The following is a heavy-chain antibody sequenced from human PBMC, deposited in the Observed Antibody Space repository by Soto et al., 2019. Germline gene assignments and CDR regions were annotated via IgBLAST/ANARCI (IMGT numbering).Heavy chain of an antibody. CDR2: IATGNGDT. D-gene: IGHD6-13*01. Sequence: QVQLVQSGAEEKKPGASVKVSCKTSGYTFTTYAVHWVRQAPGQRLEWMGWIATGNGDTRYSEKFQGRVSITRDTSATTAYMALSSLRSEDTAVYYCARDGATAGTPRNWFDPWGQGTLVTVSS. V-gene: IGHV1-3*05. CDR3: ARDGATAGTPRNWFDP. CDR1: GYTFTTYA. J-gene: IGHJ5*02.